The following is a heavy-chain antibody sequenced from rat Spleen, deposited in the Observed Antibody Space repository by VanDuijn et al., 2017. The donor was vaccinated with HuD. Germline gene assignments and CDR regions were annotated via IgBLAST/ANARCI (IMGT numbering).Heavy chain of an antibody. J-gene: IGHJ2*01. D-gene: IGHD1-9*01. V-gene: IGHV3-1*01. CDR3: ARYTRDYGYKGYFDY. CDR1: GYSITSNY. CDR2: ISYSGST. Sequence: EVQLQESGPGLVKPSQSLSLTCSVTGYSITSNYWAWIRKFPGNKMEWMGYISYSGSTSYNPSLKSRISITRDTSKNQFFLQLNSVTTEDTATYYCARYTRDYGYKGYFDYWGQGVMVTVSS.